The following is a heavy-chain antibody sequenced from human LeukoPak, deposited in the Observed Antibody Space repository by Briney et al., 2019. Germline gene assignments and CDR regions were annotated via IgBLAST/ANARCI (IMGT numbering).Heavy chain of an antibody. CDR3: ARLPSATYYNYYMDV. Sequence: PSETLSLTCAVSGYSISSGYYWGWIRQPPGKGLEWIGSIYHSGSTYYNPSLKSRVTISVDTSKNQFSLKLSSVTAADTAVYYCARLPSATYYNYYMDVWGKGTTVTVSS. CDR1: GYSISSGYY. V-gene: IGHV4-38-2*01. D-gene: IGHD2-15*01. J-gene: IGHJ6*03. CDR2: IYHSGST.